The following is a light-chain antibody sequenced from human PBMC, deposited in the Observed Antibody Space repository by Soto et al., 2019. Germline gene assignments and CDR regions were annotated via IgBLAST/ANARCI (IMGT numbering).Light chain of an antibody. CDR1: QSVTTH. Sequence: EIVLTQSPGTLSLSPGERVTLSFRASQSVTTHLAWYQQRPGQAPRLLIYGTSSRATGIPDRFSGSGSGTDFTLTISRLEPEDFAGYYCQHYGRSPPVAFGQGTNVEIK. V-gene: IGKV3-20*01. CDR2: GTS. CDR3: QHYGRSPPVA. J-gene: IGKJ1*01.